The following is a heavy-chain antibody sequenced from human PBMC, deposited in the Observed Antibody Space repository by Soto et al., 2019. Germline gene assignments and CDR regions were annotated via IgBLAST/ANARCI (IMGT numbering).Heavy chain of an antibody. J-gene: IGHJ1*01. Sequence: QVQLVQSGAEVKKPGSSVKVSCKASGGTFSSYAISWVRQAPGQGLGWMGGIIPTFGTANYAQKFQGRVTITADESRRNAYMELSSVRSEDAAVYYCARGEVKECFQLWGQGTMVTVSS. CDR2: IIPTFGTA. V-gene: IGHV1-69*12. CDR1: GGTFSSYA. D-gene: IGHD3-3*01. CDR3: ARGEVKECFQL.